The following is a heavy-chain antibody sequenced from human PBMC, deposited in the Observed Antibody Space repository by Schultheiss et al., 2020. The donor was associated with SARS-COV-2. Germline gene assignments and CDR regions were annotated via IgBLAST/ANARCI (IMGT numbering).Heavy chain of an antibody. CDR2: ISSISSYI. CDR3: AREMEIFGVVEAFDI. V-gene: IGHV3-21*01. J-gene: IGHJ3*02. CDR1: GFTFSSYS. Sequence: GGSLRLSCAASGFTFSSYSMNWVRQAPGKGLEWVSSISSISSYIYYADSVKGRFTISRDNAKNSLYLQMNSLRAEDTAMYYCAREMEIFGVVEAFDIWGQGTMVTVSS. D-gene: IGHD3-3*01.